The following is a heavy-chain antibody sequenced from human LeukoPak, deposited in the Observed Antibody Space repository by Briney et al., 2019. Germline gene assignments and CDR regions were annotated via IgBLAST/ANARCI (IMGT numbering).Heavy chain of an antibody. CDR1: GFTFSSYE. J-gene: IGHJ4*02. CDR2: ISSSGSTI. V-gene: IGHV3-48*03. Sequence: PGGSLRLSCAASGFTFSSYEMDWVRQAPGKGLEWVSYISSSGSTIYYADSVKGRFTISRDNAKNSLYLQMNSLRAEDTAVYYCARDVRRWLQFDYWGQGTLVTVSS. CDR3: ARDVRRWLQFDY. D-gene: IGHD5-24*01.